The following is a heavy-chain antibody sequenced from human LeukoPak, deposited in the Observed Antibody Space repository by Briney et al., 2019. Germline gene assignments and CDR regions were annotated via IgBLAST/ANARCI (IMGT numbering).Heavy chain of an antibody. CDR2: ISSSGSTI. D-gene: IGHD3-16*01. Sequence: GGSLRLSCAASGFTFSSYEMNWVRQAPGKGLEWVSYISSSGSTIYCADSVKGRFTISRDNAKNSLYLQMNSLRAEDTAVYYCAREIWDAFDIWGQGTMVTVSS. V-gene: IGHV3-48*03. J-gene: IGHJ3*02. CDR1: GFTFSSYE. CDR3: AREIWDAFDI.